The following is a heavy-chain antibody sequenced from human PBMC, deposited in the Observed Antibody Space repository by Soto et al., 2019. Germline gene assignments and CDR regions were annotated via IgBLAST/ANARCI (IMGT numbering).Heavy chain of an antibody. CDR3: ARGTIFGVVYYYFDY. V-gene: IGHV4-31*03. CDR1: GGSISSGGYY. J-gene: IGHJ4*02. Sequence: SETLSLTCTVSGGSISSGGYYWSWIRQHPGKGLEWIGYIYYSGSTYYNPSLKSRVTISVDTSKNQFSLKLSSVTAADTAVYYCARGTIFGVVYYYFDYWGQGTLVTVSS. D-gene: IGHD3-3*01. CDR2: IYYSGST.